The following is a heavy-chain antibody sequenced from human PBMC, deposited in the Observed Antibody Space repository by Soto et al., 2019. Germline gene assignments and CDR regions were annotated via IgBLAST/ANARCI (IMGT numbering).Heavy chain of an antibody. Sequence: SETLSLTCTVSGGSISSYYWSWIRQPPGKGLEWIGYIYYSGSTNYNPSLKSRVTISVDTSKNQFSLKLSSVTAADTAVYYCARLRPCSGGSCYRAIDYWGQGTLVTVS. CDR3: ARLRPCSGGSCYRAIDY. CDR1: GGSISSYY. V-gene: IGHV4-59*08. D-gene: IGHD2-15*01. CDR2: IYYSGST. J-gene: IGHJ4*02.